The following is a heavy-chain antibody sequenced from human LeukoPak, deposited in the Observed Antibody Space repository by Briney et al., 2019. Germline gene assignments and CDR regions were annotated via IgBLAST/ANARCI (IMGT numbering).Heavy chain of an antibody. D-gene: IGHD6-19*01. CDR3: SAVPGYLYGMDV. J-gene: IGHJ6*02. V-gene: IGHV4-59*08. CDR1: GGSISSYY. Sequence: PSETLSLTCTVSGGSISSYYWSWIRQPPGKGLEWIGYIFYSGTTHYNPSLKSRVTISVDTSKNQFSPKLSSVTAADTAVYYCSAVPGYLYGMDVWGQGTTVTVSS. CDR2: IFYSGTT.